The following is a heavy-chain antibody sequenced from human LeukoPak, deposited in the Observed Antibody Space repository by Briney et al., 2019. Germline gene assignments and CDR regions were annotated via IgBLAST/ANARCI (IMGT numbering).Heavy chain of an antibody. V-gene: IGHV4-59*01. J-gene: IGHJ4*02. Sequence: SETLSLTCTVSGGSIGTYSWNWIRQPPGKGLEWIWYIYYSGTTNYNPSLKSPVTRSVDTSKNQSSLKLSPVTAADTADYYCARGVSIAAAQYAYWGQGTLVTVSS. CDR3: ARGVSIAAAQYAY. CDR1: GGSIGTYS. D-gene: IGHD6-13*01. CDR2: IYYSGTT.